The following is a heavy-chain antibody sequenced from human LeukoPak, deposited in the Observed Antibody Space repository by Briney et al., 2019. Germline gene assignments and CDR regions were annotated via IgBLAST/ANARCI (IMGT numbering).Heavy chain of an antibody. J-gene: IGHJ4*02. V-gene: IGHV1-69*01. CDR1: GGTFANYA. Sequence: SVKVSCTASGGTFANYAISWVRKAPGQGLEWMGGIIPIFGTGDSAQKFQGRLTITADESTRTTYMELSSLRSEDTAVYYCTKGHDDFRQFDYWGQGTLVTVSS. CDR3: TKGHDDFRQFDY. D-gene: IGHD3-3*01. CDR2: IIPIFGTG.